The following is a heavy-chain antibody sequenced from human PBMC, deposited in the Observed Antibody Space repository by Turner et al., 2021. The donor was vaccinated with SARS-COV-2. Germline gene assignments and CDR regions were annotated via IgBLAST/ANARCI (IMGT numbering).Heavy chain of an antibody. D-gene: IGHD3-22*01. CDR2: IIPIFGTA. J-gene: IGHJ5*02. Sequence: QVQLVQSGAEVKKPGSSVKVSCKASGGTFSSYAISWGRPAPGKGLEWMGGIIPIFGTANYAQKFQGRVTITADESTSTAYMELSSLRSEDTAVYYCARARGVDYYDSSGQRFDPWGQGTLVTVSS. CDR1: GGTFSSYA. CDR3: ARARGVDYYDSSGQRFDP. V-gene: IGHV1-69*01.